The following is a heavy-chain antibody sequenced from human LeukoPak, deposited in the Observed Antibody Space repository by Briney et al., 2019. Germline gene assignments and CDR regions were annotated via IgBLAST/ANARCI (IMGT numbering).Heavy chain of an antibody. D-gene: IGHD5-24*01. CDR2: ISSSSSYI. V-gene: IGHV3-21*01. J-gene: IGHJ4*02. CDR3: ARDLRLQQYYFDY. Sequence: PGGSLRLSCAASGFTFSSYSMNWVRQAPGKGLEWVSSISSSSSYIYYADSVKGRFTISRDNAKNSLYLQMNSLRAEDTAVYYCARDLRLQQYYFDYWGQGTLVTVSS. CDR1: GFTFSSYS.